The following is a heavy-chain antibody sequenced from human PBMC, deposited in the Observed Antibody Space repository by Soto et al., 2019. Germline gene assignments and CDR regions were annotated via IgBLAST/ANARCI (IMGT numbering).Heavy chain of an antibody. CDR3: ARGQEGVVATH. CDR1: GGSLSGYY. CDR2: IKDGGYT. Sequence: QVQLQQWGAGLLKPSETLSLNCAVNGGSLSGYYWSWIRQPPGKGLEWIGEIKDGGYTNYSPSLKSRATIYSDTSNNQFSLRLNSVTAADTGLYYCARGQEGVVATHWDQGALVTVSS. J-gene: IGHJ4*02. D-gene: IGHD5-12*01. V-gene: IGHV4-34*01.